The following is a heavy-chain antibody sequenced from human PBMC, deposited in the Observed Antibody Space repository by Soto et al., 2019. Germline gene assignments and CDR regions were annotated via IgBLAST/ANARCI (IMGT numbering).Heavy chain of an antibody. D-gene: IGHD3-3*01. V-gene: IGHV1-69*13. J-gene: IGHJ5*02. CDR3: AGATIFGVVIYWFDP. CDR1: EGTFNSNA. Sequence: SVKVSCKASEGTFNSNAISWVQQAPEQGLELMGGIIPIFGTANYAQKFQGRVTITADESTSTAYMELSSLRSEDTAVYYCAGATIFGVVIYWFDPWGQGTLVTVSS. CDR2: IIPIFGTA.